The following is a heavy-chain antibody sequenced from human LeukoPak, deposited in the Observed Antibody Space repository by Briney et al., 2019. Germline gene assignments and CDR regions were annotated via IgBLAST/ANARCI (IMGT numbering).Heavy chain of an antibody. D-gene: IGHD3-9*01. V-gene: IGHV1-2*02. Sequence: ASVKVSCKASGYTFTGYYMHWVRQAPGQGLEWMRWINPNSGGTNYAQKFQGRVTMTRDTSISTAYMELSRLRSDDTAVYYCATDYDIPDAFDIWGQGTMVTVSS. CDR3: ATDYDIPDAFDI. CDR1: GYTFTGYY. CDR2: INPNSGGT. J-gene: IGHJ3*02.